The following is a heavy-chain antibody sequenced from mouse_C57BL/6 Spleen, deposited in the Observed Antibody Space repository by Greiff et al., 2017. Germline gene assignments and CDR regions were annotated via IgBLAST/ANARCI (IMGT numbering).Heavy chain of an antibody. CDR1: GFTFSSYA. CDR3: ARDRDSNSLFAY. D-gene: IGHD2-5*01. V-gene: IGHV5-4*01. CDR2: ISDGGSYT. J-gene: IGHJ3*01. Sequence: VQLKQSGGGLVKPGGSLKLSCAASGFTFSSYAMSWVRQTPEKRLEWVATISDGGSYTYYPDNVKGRFTISRDNAKNNLYLQMSHLKSEDTAMYYCARDRDSNSLFAYRGQENLDTVSA.